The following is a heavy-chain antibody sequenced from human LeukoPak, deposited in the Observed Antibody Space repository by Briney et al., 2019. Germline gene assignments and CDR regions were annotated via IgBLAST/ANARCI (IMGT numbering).Heavy chain of an antibody. CDR1: GFTFSSYS. V-gene: IGHV3-48*02. J-gene: IGHJ3*02. Sequence: GGSLRLSCAASGFTFSSYSMNWVRQAPGKGLEWLSYISSSSSSIIYYADSVKGRFTISRDNAKNSLYLQMNSLRDEDTAVYYCARDGDSSGYYAAFDIWGQGTMVTVSS. D-gene: IGHD3-22*01. CDR3: ARDGDSSGYYAAFDI. CDR2: ISSSSSSII.